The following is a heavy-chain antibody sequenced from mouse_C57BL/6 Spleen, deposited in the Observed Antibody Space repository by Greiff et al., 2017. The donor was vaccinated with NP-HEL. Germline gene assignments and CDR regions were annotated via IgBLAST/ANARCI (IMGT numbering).Heavy chain of an antibody. CDR2: IDPSDSYT. D-gene: IGHD1-1*01. J-gene: IGHJ3*01. Sequence: QVQLQQPGAELVMPGASVKLSCKASGYTFTSYWMHWVKQRPGQGLEWIGEIDPSDSYTNYNQKFKGKSTLTVDKSSSTAYMQLSSLTSRDSAVYYCASLHYYGSGPWFAYWGQGTLVTVSA. CDR1: GYTFTSYW. CDR3: ASLHYYGSGPWFAY. V-gene: IGHV1-69*01.